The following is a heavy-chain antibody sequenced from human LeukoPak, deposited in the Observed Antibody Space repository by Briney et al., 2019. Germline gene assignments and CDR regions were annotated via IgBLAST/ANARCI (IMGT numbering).Heavy chain of an antibody. D-gene: IGHD3-9*01. V-gene: IGHV3-7*01. Sequence: GGSLRLSCAASGFTFSSYWMSWVRQAPGKGLEWVANIKQDGSEKYYVDSVKGRFTISRDNAKNSLYLQMNSLRAEDTAVYYCAREEWVLRYFDWLPYYYYYYMDVWGKGTTVTVSS. CDR1: GFTFSSYW. CDR2: IKQDGSEK. CDR3: AREEWVLRYFDWLPYYYYYYMDV. J-gene: IGHJ6*03.